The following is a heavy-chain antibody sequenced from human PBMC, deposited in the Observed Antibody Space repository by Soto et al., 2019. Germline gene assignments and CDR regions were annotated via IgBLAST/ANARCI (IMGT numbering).Heavy chain of an antibody. CDR2: ISGSGGST. J-gene: IGHJ4*02. Sequence: GSLRLSCAASGFTFSSYAMSWVRQAPGKGLEWVSAISGSGGSTYYADSVKGRFTISRDNSKNTLYLQMNSLRAEDTAVYYCAKAGESLLGYCSSTSCIPDYWGQGTLVTVSS. V-gene: IGHV3-23*01. CDR1: GFTFSSYA. CDR3: AKAGESLLGYCSSTSCIPDY. D-gene: IGHD2-2*01.